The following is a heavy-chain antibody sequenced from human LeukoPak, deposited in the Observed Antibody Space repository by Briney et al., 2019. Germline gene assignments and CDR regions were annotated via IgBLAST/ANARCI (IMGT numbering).Heavy chain of an antibody. V-gene: IGHV3-21*01. Sequence: GGSLRLSCAASGFIFSSYDINWLRQAPGQGLEWISSISSSSSYIYYADSVKGRFTISRDNAKHSVFLQMNRLRAEDTAVYYCARALSIATTVDIWGLGTMVTVSS. CDR2: ISSSSSYI. CDR1: GFIFSSYD. J-gene: IGHJ3*02. CDR3: ARALSIATTVDI. D-gene: IGHD6-6*01.